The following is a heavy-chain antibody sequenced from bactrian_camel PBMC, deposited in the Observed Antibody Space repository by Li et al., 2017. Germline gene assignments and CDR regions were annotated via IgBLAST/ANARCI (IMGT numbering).Heavy chain of an antibody. J-gene: IGHJ4*01. CDR2: IYSDGVNT. CDR1: GFTFSNYY. D-gene: IGHD6*01. Sequence: HVQLVESGGGLVQPGGSLRLSCAASGFTFSNYYMGWVRQAPGKGLEWVSGIYSDGVNTYYTDSVKGRFTISRDNAKNTVYLQMNSLKSDDTALYYCAARPRTSWAFFDHWGQGTQVTVS. V-gene: IGHV3-2*01. CDR3: AARPRTSWAFFDH.